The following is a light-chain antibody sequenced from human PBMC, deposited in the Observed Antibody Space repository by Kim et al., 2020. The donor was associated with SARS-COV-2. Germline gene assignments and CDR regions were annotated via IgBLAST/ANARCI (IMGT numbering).Light chain of an antibody. CDR1: QSVSSS. Sequence: PGERATLSCRASQSVSSSLAWYQHKPGQAPRLLIYDASKRATGIPARFSGSGSGTDFTLTISSLEPEDFAVYYCQQRSNWPPIFTFGPGTKVDIK. J-gene: IGKJ3*01. CDR3: QQRSNWPPIFT. CDR2: DAS. V-gene: IGKV3-11*01.